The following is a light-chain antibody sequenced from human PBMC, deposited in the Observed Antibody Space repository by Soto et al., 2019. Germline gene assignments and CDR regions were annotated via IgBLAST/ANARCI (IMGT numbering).Light chain of an antibody. CDR3: LLVYSGTVV. CDR1: TGAVTSGHY. CDR2: DTT. V-gene: IGLV7-46*01. J-gene: IGLJ2*01. Sequence: QAVVTQEPSLTVSPGGTVILTCGSSTGAVTSGHYPYWFQQKPGQAPKTLIYDTTNKQSWSPARFSGSLRGGKAALTLSGAQPEDEADYYCLLVYSGTVVFGGGTKLTVL.